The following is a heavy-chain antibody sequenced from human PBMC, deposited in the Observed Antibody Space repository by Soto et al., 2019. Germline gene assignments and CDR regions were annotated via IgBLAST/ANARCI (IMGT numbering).Heavy chain of an antibody. CDR3: AHGQEGLDP. CDR1: GFSLTTSGVG. V-gene: IGHV2-5*02. J-gene: IGHJ5*02. CDR2: VYWDDDK. Sequence: QITLKESGPTLVKPTQTLTLTCTFSGFSLTTSGVGVGWIRQPPGKALEWLALVYWDDDKFYSPSLKSRLTXTKDTSKTQVVLTMTTMDPVDTATYYCAHGQEGLDPWGQGTLVTVSS.